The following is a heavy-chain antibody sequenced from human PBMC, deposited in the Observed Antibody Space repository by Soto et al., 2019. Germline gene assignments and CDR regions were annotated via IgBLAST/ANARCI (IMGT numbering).Heavy chain of an antibody. J-gene: IGHJ4*02. D-gene: IGHD3-3*01. CDR3: ARKGGYYTNGYLDY. Sequence: QLVESGGGLVQPGGSLRLSCAASGFTFSGYTMHWVRQAPGKGLEWVSCIGSSNTATYYADSLKGRFTISRDNAKNSLYVQINSLRVEDTAVYYCARKGGYYTNGYLDYWGQGTLVTVSS. CDR2: IGSSNTAT. CDR1: GFTFSGYT. V-gene: IGHV3-48*01.